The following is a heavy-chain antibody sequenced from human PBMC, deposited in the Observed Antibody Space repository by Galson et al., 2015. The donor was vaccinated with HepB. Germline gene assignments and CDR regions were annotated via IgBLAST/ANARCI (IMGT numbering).Heavy chain of an antibody. V-gene: IGHV1-69*04. CDR3: ARPLFSSGRYGYYYGMDV. CDR1: GGAFSSYA. J-gene: IGHJ6*02. D-gene: IGHD1-26*01. Sequence: SVKVSCKASGGAFSSYAISWVRQAPGQGLEWMGRIIPILGIANYAQKFQGRVTITADKSTSTAYMELSSLRSEDTAVYYCARPLFSSGRYGYYYGMDVWGQGTTVTVSS. CDR2: IIPILGIA.